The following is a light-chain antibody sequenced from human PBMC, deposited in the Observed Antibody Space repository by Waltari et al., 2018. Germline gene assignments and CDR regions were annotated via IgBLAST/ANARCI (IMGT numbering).Light chain of an antibody. CDR1: QGISSY. V-gene: IGKV1-9*01. Sequence: DSQLNPSPSFLSASVGDRVTITCRARQGISSYLAWSQQKPGKAPKPLIYAASALPSGFPSRFRVSGAGTVFTLTISSLQPDDVATYDCQQVNSYPLSFGGGTKVEIK. CDR3: QQVNSYPLS. J-gene: IGKJ4*01. CDR2: AAS.